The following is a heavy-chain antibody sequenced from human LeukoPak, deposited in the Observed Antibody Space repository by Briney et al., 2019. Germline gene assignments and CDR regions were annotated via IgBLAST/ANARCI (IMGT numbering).Heavy chain of an antibody. D-gene: IGHD3-22*01. CDR1: GFTFSNAW. V-gene: IGHV3-15*07. CDR2: IKSKTDGGTT. J-gene: IGHJ4*02. Sequence: PGGSLRLSCAASGFTFSNAWMNWVRQAPGKGLEWVGRIKSKTDGGTTDYAAPVKGRFTISRDDSKNTLYLQMNSLKTEDIAVYYCTTDSSYYDSSGYYPYYFDYWGQGTLVTVSS. CDR3: TTDSSYYDSSGYYPYYFDY.